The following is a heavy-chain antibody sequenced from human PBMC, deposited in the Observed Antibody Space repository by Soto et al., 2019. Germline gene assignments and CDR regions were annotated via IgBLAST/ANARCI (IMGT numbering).Heavy chain of an antibody. Sequence: GASVKVSCKASGGTFSSYAISWVRQAPGQGLEWMGGIIPIFGTANYAQKFQGRVTITADESTSTAYMELSSLRSEDTAVYYCARDGSSSWSPEYYFDYWGQGTLVTVSS. CDR3: ARDGSSSWSPEYYFDY. V-gene: IGHV1-69*13. CDR2: IIPIFGTA. J-gene: IGHJ4*02. D-gene: IGHD6-13*01. CDR1: GGTFSSYA.